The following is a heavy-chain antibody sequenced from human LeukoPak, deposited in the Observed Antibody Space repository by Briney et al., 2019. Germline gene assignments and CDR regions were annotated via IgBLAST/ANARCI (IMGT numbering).Heavy chain of an antibody. CDR3: ARDYEGDL. CDR2: ISGSSGYI. V-gene: IGHV3-21*01. CDR1: GFPFSTYI. J-gene: IGHJ5*02. D-gene: IGHD3-22*01. Sequence: PGRSLRLSCAAAGFPFSTYIMNWVRQAPGKGLEWVSSISGSSGYIYYADSVKGRFTISRNNAMNSLYLQMDSLRGDDTAVYYCARDYEGDLWGQGTLVTVSS.